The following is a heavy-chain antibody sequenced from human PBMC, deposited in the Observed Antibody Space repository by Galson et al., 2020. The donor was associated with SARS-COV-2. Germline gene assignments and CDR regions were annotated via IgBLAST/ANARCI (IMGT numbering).Heavy chain of an antibody. CDR1: GFTFSSYA. D-gene: IGHD3-22*01. J-gene: IGHJ6*02. CDR3: ARGLFGNYYYGMDV. V-gene: IGHV3-30-3*01. CDR2: ISYDGSNK. Sequence: GESLKISCAASGFTFSSYAMHWVRQAPGKGLEWVAVISYDGSNKYYADSVKGRFTISRDNSKNTLYLQMNSLRAEDTAVYYCARGLFGNYYYGMDVWGQGTTVTVSS.